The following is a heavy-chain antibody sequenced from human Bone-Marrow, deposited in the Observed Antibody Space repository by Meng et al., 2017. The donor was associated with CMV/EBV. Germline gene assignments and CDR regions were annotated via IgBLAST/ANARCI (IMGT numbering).Heavy chain of an antibody. J-gene: IGHJ4*02. CDR1: GFTFSSYS. V-gene: IGHV3-21*04. Sequence: GESLKISCAASGFTFSSYSMNWVRQAPGKGLEWVSSISSSSSYIYHADSVKGRFTISRDNAKNSLYLQMNSLRAEDTAVYYCAKDRLVRWLQFDYWGQGTLVTVSS. CDR2: ISSSSSYI. CDR3: AKDRLVRWLQFDY. D-gene: IGHD5-24*01.